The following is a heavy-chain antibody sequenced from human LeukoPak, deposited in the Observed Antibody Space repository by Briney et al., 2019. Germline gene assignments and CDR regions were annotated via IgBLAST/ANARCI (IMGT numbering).Heavy chain of an antibody. D-gene: IGHD1-26*01. V-gene: IGHV1-46*01. CDR3: ARDNSVGDTAWWFDP. CDR1: GYTFTSYY. CDR2: INSSGGST. Sequence: ASVKVSCKASGYTFTSYYMHWVRQAPGQGLEWMGIINSSGGSTSYAQKFQGRVTMTRDMSTSTVYMELSSLRSEDTAVYYCARDNSVGDTAWWFDPWGQGTLVTVSS. J-gene: IGHJ5*02.